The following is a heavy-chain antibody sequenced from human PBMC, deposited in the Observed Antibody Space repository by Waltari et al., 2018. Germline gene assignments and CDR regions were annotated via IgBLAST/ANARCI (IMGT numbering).Heavy chain of an antibody. D-gene: IGHD6-19*01. CDR2: ISWNSGSI. CDR3: AKDGAAVARSPFDY. CDR1: GFTFDDYA. V-gene: IGHV3-9*01. J-gene: IGHJ4*02. Sequence: EVQLVESGGGLVQPGRSLRLSCAASGFTFDDYAMHWVRHAPGKGLEWVSGISWNSGSIGYADSVKGRFTISRDNAKNSLYLQMNSLRAEDTALYYCAKDGAAVARSPFDYWGQETLVTVSS.